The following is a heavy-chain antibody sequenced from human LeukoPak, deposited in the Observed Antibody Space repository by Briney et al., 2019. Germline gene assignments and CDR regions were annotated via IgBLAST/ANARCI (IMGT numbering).Heavy chain of an antibody. Sequence: PGGSLRLSCAASGFTFSSYSMNWVRQAPGKGLEWVSAISGSGGSTYYADSVKGRFTISRDNSKNTLYLQMNSLRAEDTAVYYCARGQGSSSGSAYYYYYGMDVWGQGTTVTVSS. V-gene: IGHV3-23*01. CDR2: ISGSGGST. J-gene: IGHJ6*02. CDR1: GFTFSSYS. CDR3: ARGQGSSSGSAYYYYYGMDV. D-gene: IGHD6-6*01.